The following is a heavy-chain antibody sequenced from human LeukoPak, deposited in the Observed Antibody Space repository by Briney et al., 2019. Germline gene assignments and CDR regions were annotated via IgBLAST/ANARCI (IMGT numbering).Heavy chain of an antibody. Sequence: GGSLRLSCAASGFTFSSYAMHWVRQAPGKGLEWVAVISYDGSNKYYADSVKGRFTISRDNSKNTLYLQMNSLRAEDTAVYYCARDRSNLYGSGYSYYFDYWGQGTLVTVSS. J-gene: IGHJ4*02. D-gene: IGHD3-22*01. CDR2: ISYDGSNK. CDR1: GFTFSSYA. V-gene: IGHV3-30*04. CDR3: ARDRSNLYGSGYSYYFDY.